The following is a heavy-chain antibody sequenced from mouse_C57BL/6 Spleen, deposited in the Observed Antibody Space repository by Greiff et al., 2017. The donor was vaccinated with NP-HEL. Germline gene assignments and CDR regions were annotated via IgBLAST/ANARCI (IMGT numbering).Heavy chain of an antibody. CDR2: IDPENGDT. CDR1: GFNIKDDY. CDR3: TRDGNPH. D-gene: IGHD2-1*01. J-gene: IGHJ2*01. V-gene: IGHV14-4*01. Sequence: EVQLQQSGAELVRPGASVKLSCTASGFNIKDDYMHWVKQRPEQGLEWIGWIDPENGDTEYASKFQGKATITADTSSNTAYLQLSSLTSEDTAVYYCTRDGNPHWGQGTTLTVSS.